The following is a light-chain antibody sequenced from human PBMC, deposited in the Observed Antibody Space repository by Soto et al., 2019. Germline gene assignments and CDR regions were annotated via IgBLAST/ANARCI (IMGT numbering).Light chain of an antibody. CDR1: SSDVGGYNS. J-gene: IGLJ1*01. V-gene: IGLV2-23*02. Sequence: QSVLTQPASVSGSPGQSITISCTGTSSDVGGYNSVSWFQQHPSKAPKLIIYEVSHRPSGVSIRFSGSKSGNTASLTISGLQAEDEADYYCCSYAGSSTHVFGTGTKSPS. CDR3: CSYAGSSTHV. CDR2: EVS.